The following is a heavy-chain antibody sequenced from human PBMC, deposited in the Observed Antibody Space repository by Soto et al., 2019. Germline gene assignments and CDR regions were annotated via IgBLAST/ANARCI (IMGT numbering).Heavy chain of an antibody. CDR3: AKDKGIAVAAVAFLDY. CDR1: GFTFSSYG. J-gene: IGHJ4*02. Sequence: QVQLVESGGGVVQPGRSLRLSCAASGFTFSSYGMHWVRQAPGKGLEWVAVISYDGSNKYYADSVKGRFTISRDNSKNTLYLQMNCLRAEDTAVYYCAKDKGIAVAAVAFLDYWGQGTLVTVSS. CDR2: ISYDGSNK. V-gene: IGHV3-30*18. D-gene: IGHD6-19*01.